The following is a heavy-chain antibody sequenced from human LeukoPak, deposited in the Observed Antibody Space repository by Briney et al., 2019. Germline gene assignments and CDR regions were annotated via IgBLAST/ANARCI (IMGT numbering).Heavy chain of an antibody. J-gene: IGHJ4*02. CDR1: GGSISSYY. CDR3: ARSDSGTYRHYFDY. Sequence: SETLSLTCTVSGGSISSYYWSWIRQPPGKGLEWIGYIYYSGSTNYNPSLKSRVTISVDTSKNQFSLKLNSVTAADTAVYFCARSDSGTYRHYFDYWGQGTLVTVSS. CDR2: IYYSGST. V-gene: IGHV4-59*08. D-gene: IGHD1-26*01.